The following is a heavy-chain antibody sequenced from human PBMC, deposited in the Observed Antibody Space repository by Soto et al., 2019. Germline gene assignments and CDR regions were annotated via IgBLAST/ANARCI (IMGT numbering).Heavy chain of an antibody. CDR1: GFTFSSYA. D-gene: IGHD2-2*01. CDR2: ISGSGGST. Sequence: VQLLESVGGLVQPGGSLRLSCAASGFTFSSYAMSWVRQAPGKGLEWVPAISGSGGSTYYANSVKGRSSSSRDNSKNTLDLQMNSLRAEDTAVYYCAKDGRYQLPSVAFDIWGQGTMVTVSS. CDR3: AKDGRYQLPSVAFDI. V-gene: IGHV3-23*01. J-gene: IGHJ3*02.